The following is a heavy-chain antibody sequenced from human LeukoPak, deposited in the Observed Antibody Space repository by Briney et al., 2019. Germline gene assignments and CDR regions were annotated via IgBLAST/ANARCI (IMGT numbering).Heavy chain of an antibody. J-gene: IGHJ4*02. CDR2: IYYSGST. Sequence: PSETLSLTCTVSGGSISSYYWSWIRQPPGKGLEWIGYIYYSGSTNYNPSLKSRVTISVETYKNEFSLKLSSVTAADTAVYYCARRSTMVGGVMDYWGQGTLVTVSS. D-gene: IGHD3-10*01. CDR1: GGSISSYY. V-gene: IGHV4-59*08. CDR3: ARRSTMVGGVMDY.